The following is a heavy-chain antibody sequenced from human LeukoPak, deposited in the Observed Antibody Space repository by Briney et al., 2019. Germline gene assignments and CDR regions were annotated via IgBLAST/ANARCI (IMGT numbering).Heavy chain of an antibody. Sequence: GASVKVSCKVSGYSLTELSMHWVRQAPGKGLEWMGSFDPENGETLYAQEFQGRVTLTEDTSADTAYLELSSLRSEDTALYYCTRSEVVLPYYFDYWGQGTLVTVSS. CDR3: TRSEVVLPYYFDY. D-gene: IGHD3-22*01. CDR2: FDPENGET. J-gene: IGHJ4*02. CDR1: GYSLTELS. V-gene: IGHV1-24*01.